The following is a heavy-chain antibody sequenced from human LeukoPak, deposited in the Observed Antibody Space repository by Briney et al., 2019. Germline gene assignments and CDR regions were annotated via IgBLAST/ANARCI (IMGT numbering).Heavy chain of an antibody. J-gene: IGHJ4*02. V-gene: IGHV3-43D*03. D-gene: IGHD4-17*01. CDR1: GFTFDDYA. CDR2: INWVGDTS. CDR3: AKDRQYGDYGGGDFFDS. Sequence: GGSLRLSCAASGFTFDDYAMHWVHQAPGKGLQWISSINWVGDTSSYADSVKGRFTVSRDNTKGSLYLQMHSLRNEDTALYYCAKDRQYGDYGGGDFFDSWGQGTLVTVSS.